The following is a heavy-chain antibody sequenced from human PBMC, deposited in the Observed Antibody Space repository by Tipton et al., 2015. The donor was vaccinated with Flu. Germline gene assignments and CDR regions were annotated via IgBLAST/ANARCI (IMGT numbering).Heavy chain of an antibody. Sequence: LRLSCTVSGASVSSSAYYWAWVRQPPGKGLEWIGNVYQSGSTSHNPSLKSRVTISIDTSADQFFLKLKSVTAADTAVYFCASFVRPYFTNGLDVWGQGP. D-gene: IGHD3-10*02. CDR2: VYQSGST. J-gene: IGHJ6*02. CDR3: ASFVRPYFTNGLDV. CDR1: GASVSSSAYY. V-gene: IGHV4-39*07.